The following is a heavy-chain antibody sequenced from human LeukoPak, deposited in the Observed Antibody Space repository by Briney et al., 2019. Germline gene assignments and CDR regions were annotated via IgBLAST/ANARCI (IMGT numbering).Heavy chain of an antibody. CDR2: ISAYNGNT. CDR3: VNSGLYDY. V-gene: IGHV1-18*01. CDR1: GYTFTNYG. J-gene: IGHJ4*02. Sequence: ASVKVSCKASGYTFTNYGMSWVRQAPGQGLEWMGWISAYNGNTKYAQKVQGRVTMTTDTSTSTAYMEMRSLRSDDTAVYYCVNSGLYDYWGQGTLVTVSS. D-gene: IGHD5-12*01.